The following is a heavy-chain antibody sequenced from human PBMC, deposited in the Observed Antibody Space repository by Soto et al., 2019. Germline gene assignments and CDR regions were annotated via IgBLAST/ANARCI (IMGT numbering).Heavy chain of an antibody. CDR2: INPSGGST. CDR3: ARERYCSSTSCLPALDY. J-gene: IGHJ4*02. V-gene: IGHV1-46*01. D-gene: IGHD2-2*01. Sequence: GASVKVSCKASGYTFTSYYMHWVRQAPGQGLEWMGIINPSGGSTSYAQKFQGRVTMTRDTSTSTVYMELSSLRSEDTAVYYCARERYCSSTSCLPALDYWGQGTLVTVSS. CDR1: GYTFTSYY.